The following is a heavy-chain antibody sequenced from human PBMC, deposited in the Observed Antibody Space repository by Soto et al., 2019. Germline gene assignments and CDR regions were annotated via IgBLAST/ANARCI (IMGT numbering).Heavy chain of an antibody. V-gene: IGHV4-61*01. J-gene: IGHJ4*02. CDR1: TGSVSSDSYY. D-gene: IGHD2-15*01. CDR3: ARAFCSGGCCYYFDY. Sequence: SETLSLTCTVSTGSVSSDSYYWTWIRQPPGKGLEYIGYIYYTGGTNYNPSPESRVTISLHTSKNQFSLKLSSVTAADTAVYYCARAFCSGGCCYYFDYWGRGALVTVSS. CDR2: IYYTGGT.